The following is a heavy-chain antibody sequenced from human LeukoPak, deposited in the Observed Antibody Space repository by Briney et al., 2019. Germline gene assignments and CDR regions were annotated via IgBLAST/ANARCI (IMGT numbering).Heavy chain of an antibody. CDR3: ARDSSSSEGGGDFDY. J-gene: IGHJ4*02. V-gene: IGHV3-30*01. Sequence: PGRSLRLSCAASGFTFSRYAMHWVRQAPGKGLEWVAVISYDGGNKYYADSVKGRFTISRDNSKNTLYLQMNSLRAEDTAVYYCARDSSSSEGGGDFDYWGQGTLVTVSS. D-gene: IGHD6-6*01. CDR1: GFTFSRYA. CDR2: ISYDGGNK.